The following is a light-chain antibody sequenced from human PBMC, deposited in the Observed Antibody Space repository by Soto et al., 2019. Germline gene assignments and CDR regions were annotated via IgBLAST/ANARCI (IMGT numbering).Light chain of an antibody. CDR3: SSYTSSSTLV. V-gene: IGLV2-14*01. J-gene: IGLJ2*01. CDR2: DVS. Sequence: ALTQPASVSGSPGQSITISCTGTSSDVGGYNYVSWYQQHPGKAPKLMIYDVSNRPSGVSNRFSGFKSGNTASLTISGLQAEDEADYYCSSYTSSSTLVFGGGTKLTVL. CDR1: SSDVGGYNY.